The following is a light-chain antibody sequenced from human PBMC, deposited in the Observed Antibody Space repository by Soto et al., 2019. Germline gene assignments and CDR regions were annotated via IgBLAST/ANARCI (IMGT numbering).Light chain of an antibody. V-gene: IGLV2-8*01. Sequence: QSALTQPPSASGSPGQSVTISCTGTSSDVGGYKYVSWYQQHPGKAPKLLIYEVSKRPSGVPDRFSGSKSGNTASLTVSGLQAADEADYYCSSYAGSDNGVFGGGTKLTVL. CDR3: SSYAGSDNGV. CDR1: SSDVGGYKY. CDR2: EVS. J-gene: IGLJ3*02.